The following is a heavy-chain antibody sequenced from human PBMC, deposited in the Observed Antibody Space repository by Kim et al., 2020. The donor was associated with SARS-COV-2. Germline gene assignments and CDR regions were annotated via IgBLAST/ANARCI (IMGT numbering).Heavy chain of an antibody. D-gene: IGHD6-6*01. CDR2: IYYSGTA. Sequence: SETLSLTCTVSGGSMRSYYWSWIRQPPGGGLEWIGHIYYSGTANYNPSLKSRVTISVDTSKNQFSLKMTSVTAADTAVYYCARLGSSSWGCLDPWGQGTLVTVSS. CDR1: GGSMRSYY. J-gene: IGHJ5*02. V-gene: IGHV4-59*01. CDR3: ARLGSSSWGCLDP.